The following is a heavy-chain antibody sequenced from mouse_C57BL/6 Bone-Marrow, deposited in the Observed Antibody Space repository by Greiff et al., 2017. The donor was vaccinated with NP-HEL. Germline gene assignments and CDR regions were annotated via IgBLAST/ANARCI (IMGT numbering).Heavy chain of an antibody. CDR1: GYAFSSYW. CDR3: ARYSYGVRDY. J-gene: IGHJ2*01. V-gene: IGHV1-80*01. D-gene: IGHD3-3*01. CDR2: IYPGDGDT. Sequence: VHLVESGAELVKPGASVKISCKASGYAFSSYWMNWVKQRPGKGLEWIGQIYPGDGDTTYNGKFKGKATLTADKSSSTAYMQLSSLTSEDSAVYFCARYSYGVRDYWGQGTTLTVSS.